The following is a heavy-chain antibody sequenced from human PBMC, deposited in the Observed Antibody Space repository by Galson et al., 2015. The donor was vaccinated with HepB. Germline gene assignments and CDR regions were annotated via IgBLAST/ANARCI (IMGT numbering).Heavy chain of an antibody. CDR2: INPSGGST. CDR1: GYTFTSYY. D-gene: IGHD3-16*01. V-gene: IGHV1-46*01. CDR3: ARGGGGGYYYYYGMDV. Sequence: SVKVSCKASGYTFTSYYMHWVRQAPGQGLEWMGIINPSGGSTSYAQKFQGRVTMTRDTSTSTVYMELSSLRSEDTAVYYCARGGGGGYYYYYGMDVWGQGTTVTVSS. J-gene: IGHJ6*02.